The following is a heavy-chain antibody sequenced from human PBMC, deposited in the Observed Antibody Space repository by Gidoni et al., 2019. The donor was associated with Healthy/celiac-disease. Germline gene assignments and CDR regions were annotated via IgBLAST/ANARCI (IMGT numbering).Heavy chain of an antibody. CDR2: ISYDGSNK. CDR3: ARDSSSWSYYFDY. CDR1: GLTFSSYA. D-gene: IGHD6-13*01. V-gene: IGHV3-30*01. Sequence: QLQLVESGGGVVQPGRFLSLSFSASGLTFSSYAMHWVRQAPGKGLEWVAVISYDGSNKYYADSVKGRFTISRDNSKNTLYLQMNSLGAEDTAVYYCARDSSSWSYYFDYWGQGTLVTVSS. J-gene: IGHJ4*02.